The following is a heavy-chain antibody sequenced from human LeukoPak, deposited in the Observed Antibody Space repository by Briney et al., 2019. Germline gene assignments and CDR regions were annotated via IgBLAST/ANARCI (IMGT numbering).Heavy chain of an antibody. D-gene: IGHD4-11*01. CDR2: ISYDGSNK. CDR1: GFTFSIYS. Sequence: GGSLRLSCAASGFTFSIYSMHWVRQAPGKGLEWVAVISYDGSNKNYADSVKGRFTIPRDNSKNTLYLQMNSLRGEDTAVYYCARDRATVITPNYYYYYGMDVWGQGTTVTVSS. V-gene: IGHV3-30-3*01. CDR3: ARDRATVITPNYYYYYGMDV. J-gene: IGHJ6*02.